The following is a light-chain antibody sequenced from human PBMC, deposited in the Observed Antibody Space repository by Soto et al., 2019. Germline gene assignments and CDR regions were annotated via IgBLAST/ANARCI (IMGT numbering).Light chain of an antibody. V-gene: IGKV1-17*01. CDR3: LQHNSYPPT. J-gene: IGKJ4*01. CDR1: QGIRND. Sequence: DIQMTQSPSSLSASVGDRVTITCRASQGIRNDLSWYQQKPGKAPKRLIYTASSLQSGITSRFSGSGSETEFTLTISSLQPEDFATYYCLQHNSYPPTFGGGTKVEIK. CDR2: TAS.